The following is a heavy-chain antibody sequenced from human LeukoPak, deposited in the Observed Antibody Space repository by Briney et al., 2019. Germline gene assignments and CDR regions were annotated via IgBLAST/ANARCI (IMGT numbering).Heavy chain of an antibody. V-gene: IGHV1-18*01. CDR2: ISAYNGNT. CDR3: ARALGDDFWSGYIVYFDY. CDR1: GYTFTSYG. J-gene: IGHJ4*02. Sequence: GASVKVSCKASGYTFTSYGISWVRQAPGQGLEWMGWISAYNGNTNYAQKLQGRVTMTTDTSTSTAYMELRSLRSDDTAVYYCARALGDDFWSGYIVYFDYWGQGTLVTVSS. D-gene: IGHD3-3*01.